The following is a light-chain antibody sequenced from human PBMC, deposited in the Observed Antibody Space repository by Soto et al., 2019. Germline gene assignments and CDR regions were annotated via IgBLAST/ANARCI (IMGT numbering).Light chain of an antibody. CDR1: QSVSSY. J-gene: IGKJ3*01. V-gene: IGKV3-11*01. Sequence: EIVLTQSPATLSLSPGERATLSCRASQSVSSYLAWYQQKPGQAPRLLIYDASNRSTGIPARFSGSGSGTVFTLTVISLEPEDFSIYYCKQRRTFGPGTKVDIK. CDR3: KQRRT. CDR2: DAS.